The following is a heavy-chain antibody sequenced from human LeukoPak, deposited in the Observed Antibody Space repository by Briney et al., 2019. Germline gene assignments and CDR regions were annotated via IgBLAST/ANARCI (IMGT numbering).Heavy chain of an antibody. J-gene: IGHJ4*02. Sequence: GGSLRLSCAASGFTFSRYGMHWVRQAPGKGLEWVALIWYDGTNQYYADSVKGRFTISRDNSRNILYLQMNTLRAEDTALYYCAKDDWREGYNGVDSWGQGTHVTVSS. CDR1: GFTFSRYG. CDR3: AKDDWREGYNGVDS. V-gene: IGHV3-33*06. CDR2: IWYDGTNQ. D-gene: IGHD5-24*01.